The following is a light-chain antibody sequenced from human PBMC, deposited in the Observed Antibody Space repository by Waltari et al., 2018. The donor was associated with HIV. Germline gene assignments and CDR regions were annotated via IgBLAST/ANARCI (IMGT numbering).Light chain of an antibody. CDR2: GKN. CDR1: GLRNYS. CDR3: NSRDSSGNHVI. V-gene: IGLV3-19*01. J-gene: IGLJ2*01. Sequence: SSELTQDPTVSVALGQTVTITCQGDGLRNYSGTWYQQRPGKAHIVVIYGKNNRPSGIPDRFSGSSSGDSTSLTITGAQAEDEADYHCNSRDSSGNHVIFGGGTKLTVL.